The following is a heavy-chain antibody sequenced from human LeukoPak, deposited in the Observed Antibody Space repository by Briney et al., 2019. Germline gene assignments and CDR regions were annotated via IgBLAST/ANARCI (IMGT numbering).Heavy chain of an antibody. D-gene: IGHD2-15*01. CDR1: GGAFRSNG. J-gene: IGHJ4*02. Sequence: SVKVSCKAFGGAFRSNGISWVRQAPGQGVEWMGGIIPMFGTANYAQKFQGRVTITADESTSTVYMELRSLRSDDTAVYYCARDQPDYCSGGSCRETDYWGQGTLVTVSS. CDR2: IIPMFGTA. CDR3: ARDQPDYCSGGSCRETDY. V-gene: IGHV1-69*13.